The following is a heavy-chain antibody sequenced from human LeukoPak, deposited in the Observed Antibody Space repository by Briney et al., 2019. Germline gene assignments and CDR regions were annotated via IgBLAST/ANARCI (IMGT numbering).Heavy chain of an antibody. CDR1: GGSISSSSYY. CDR2: IYYSGST. CDR3: ARDYYGSGSYYLPLDY. D-gene: IGHD3-10*01. Sequence: KPSETLSLTCTVSGGSISSSSYYWGWIRQPPGKGLEWIGSIYYSGSTYYNPSLKSRVTISVDTSKNQFSLKLSSVTAADTAVYYCARDYYGSGSYYLPLDYWGQGTLVTVSS. V-gene: IGHV4-39*07. J-gene: IGHJ4*02.